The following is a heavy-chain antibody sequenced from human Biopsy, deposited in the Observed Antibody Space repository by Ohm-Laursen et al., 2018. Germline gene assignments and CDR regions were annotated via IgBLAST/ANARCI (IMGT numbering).Heavy chain of an antibody. CDR3: ARGPYGDNAGAFDV. D-gene: IGHD4/OR15-4a*01. V-gene: IGHV4-34*01. Sequence: SETLSLTCPVDGGSFSGYDWTWIRQPPGKGLEWVGEFSHTGTTIYNPSLKSRLIISVDKSKNHFSQRLTSVTAADTATYFCARGPYGDNAGAFDVWGQGTVVTVSS. J-gene: IGHJ3*01. CDR2: FSHTGTT. CDR1: GGSFSGYD.